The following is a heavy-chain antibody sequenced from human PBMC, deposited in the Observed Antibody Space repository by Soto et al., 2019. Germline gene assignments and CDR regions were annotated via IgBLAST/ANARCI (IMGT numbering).Heavy chain of an antibody. V-gene: IGHV1-3*01. D-gene: IGHD2-8*01. Sequence: GASVKDSCKASGYTFTSYAMHGVLPSVSQRLEWMGWINAGNGNTKYSQKFQGRVTITRDTSASTAYMELSSLRSEDTAVYYCARVLMVYRLIDYCGQGTLVTVSS. J-gene: IGHJ4*02. CDR1: GYTFTSYA. CDR2: INAGNGNT. CDR3: ARVLMVYRLIDY.